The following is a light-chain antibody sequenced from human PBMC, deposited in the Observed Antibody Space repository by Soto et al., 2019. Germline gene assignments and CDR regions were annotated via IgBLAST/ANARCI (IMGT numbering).Light chain of an antibody. CDR3: QQYGSSPPYT. CDR1: HSVSSSY. J-gene: IGKJ2*01. CDR2: GAS. V-gene: IGKV3-20*01. Sequence: EIVLTQSPGTLSLSPGERATLSCRASHSVSSSYLAWYQQNPGQAPRLLIYGASSRATGIPDRFSCSGSGTDFTLTISRLEPEDFAVYYCQQYGSSPPYTFGQGTKLEIK.